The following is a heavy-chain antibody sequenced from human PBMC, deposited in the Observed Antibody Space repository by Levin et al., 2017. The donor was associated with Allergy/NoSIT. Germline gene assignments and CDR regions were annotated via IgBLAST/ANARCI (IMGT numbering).Heavy chain of an antibody. Sequence: SETLSLTCTVSGGSISTYSWSWIRQPPGKGLQWIGYISYSGFTNYNPSLKSRVTISADTSKNQVSLKLSSVTAADTAVYYCAKHQDCRGGSCYHGGWFDPWGQGSLVTVSS. CDR2: ISYSGFT. V-gene: IGHV4-59*01. CDR3: AKHQDCRGGSCYHGGWFDP. CDR1: GGSISTYS. J-gene: IGHJ5*02. D-gene: IGHD2-15*01.